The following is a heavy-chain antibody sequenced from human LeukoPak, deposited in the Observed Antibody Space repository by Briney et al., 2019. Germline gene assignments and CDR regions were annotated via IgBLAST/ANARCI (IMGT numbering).Heavy chain of an antibody. D-gene: IGHD1-26*01. J-gene: IGHJ4*02. Sequence: GGSLRLSCAASGFTFSSYAMSWVRQAPGKGLEWVSAISGSGGSTYHADSVKGRFTISRDNSKNTLYLQMNSLRAEDTAVYYCANRRVGATFYYFDYWGQGTLVTVSS. V-gene: IGHV3-23*01. CDR3: ANRRVGATFYYFDY. CDR1: GFTFSSYA. CDR2: ISGSGGST.